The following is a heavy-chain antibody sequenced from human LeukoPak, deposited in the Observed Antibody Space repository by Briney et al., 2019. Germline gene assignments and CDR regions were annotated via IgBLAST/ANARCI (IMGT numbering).Heavy chain of an antibody. CDR1: GFTFSSYW. CDR2: IKQDGSEK. J-gene: IGHJ4*02. CDR3: ARIGGTIFGVAEYYFDY. D-gene: IGHD3-3*01. V-gene: IGHV3-7*01. Sequence: PGRSLRLSCAASGFTFSSYWMSWVRQAPGKGLEWVANIKQDGSEKYYVDSVKGRFTISRDNAKNSQYLQMNSLRAEDTAVYYCARIGGTIFGVAEYYFDYWGQGTLVTVSS.